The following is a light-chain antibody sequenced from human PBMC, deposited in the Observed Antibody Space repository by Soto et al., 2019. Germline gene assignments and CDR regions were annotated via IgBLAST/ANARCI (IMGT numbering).Light chain of an antibody. CDR2: EGR. Sequence: HSVLTQSASVSGSPGQSITISCTGSSSDVGSYNFVSWYQQHPGKAPKLIIYEGRKRPSGVSNRFSGSKSGSTASLTISGLQAEDEADYYCCSYAGSNSYVFGTGTKLTVL. CDR1: SSDVGSYNF. V-gene: IGLV2-23*01. J-gene: IGLJ1*01. CDR3: CSYAGSNSYV.